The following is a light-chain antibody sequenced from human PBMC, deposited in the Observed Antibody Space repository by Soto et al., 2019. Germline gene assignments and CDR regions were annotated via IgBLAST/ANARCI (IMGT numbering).Light chain of an antibody. CDR2: KAS. V-gene: IGKV1-5*03. Sequence: DIQMTQSPSTPSASVGDRVTITCRASQSISSWLAWYQQKPGKAPKLLIYKASSLESGVPSRFSGSGSGTEFTLTISSLQPDDFATYYCQQYNSYSFGGGTKVDIK. CDR1: QSISSW. CDR3: QQYNSYS. J-gene: IGKJ4*01.